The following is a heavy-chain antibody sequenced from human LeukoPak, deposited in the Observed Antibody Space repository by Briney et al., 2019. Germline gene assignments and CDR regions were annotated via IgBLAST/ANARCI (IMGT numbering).Heavy chain of an antibody. V-gene: IGHV3-21*01. CDR1: GFTFDDYA. CDR3: ARGYPLRVTMVRGVITYYFDY. CDR2: ISSSSSYI. J-gene: IGHJ4*02. Sequence: GGSLRLSCAASGFTFDDYAMHWVRQAPGKGLEWVSSISSSSSYIYYADSVKGRFTISRDNAKNSLYLQMNSLRAEDTAVYYCARGYPLRVTMVRGVITYYFDYWGQGTLVTVSS. D-gene: IGHD3-10*01.